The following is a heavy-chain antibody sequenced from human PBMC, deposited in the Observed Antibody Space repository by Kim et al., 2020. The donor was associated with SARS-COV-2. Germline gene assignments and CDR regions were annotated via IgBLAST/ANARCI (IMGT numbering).Heavy chain of an antibody. J-gene: IGHJ5*01. Sequence: SETLSLTCTVPGGSITSGDYYWSWIRQPPGKGLEWIGYTHYSGSTYYSPSLKSRVTMSIDTSKSQFSLKLSSVTAADTAVYYCARGYCSTTSCFTWGNW. CDR3: ARGYCSTTSCFTWGNW. V-gene: IGHV4-30-4*01. CDR2: THYSGST. CDR1: GGSITSGDYY. D-gene: IGHD2-2*02.